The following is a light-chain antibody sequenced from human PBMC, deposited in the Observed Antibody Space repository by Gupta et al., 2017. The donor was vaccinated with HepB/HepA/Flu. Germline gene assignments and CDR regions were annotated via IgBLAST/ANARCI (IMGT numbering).Light chain of an antibody. CDR1: ESSGNY. CDR2: DAY. CDR3: QQPSNWPPLT. V-gene: IGKV3-11*01. J-gene: IGKJ4*01. Sequence: PRERATHSCMASESSGNYLAWFQQTPGQSPRLLIYDAYYRDAGITVRFSGSWSGTHFGLTINSLEPEDFAVYYSQQPSNWPPLTFGGGTKVEIK.